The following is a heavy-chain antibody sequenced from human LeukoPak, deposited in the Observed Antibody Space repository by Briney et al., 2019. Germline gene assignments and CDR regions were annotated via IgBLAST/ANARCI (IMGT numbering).Heavy chain of an antibody. D-gene: IGHD2/OR15-2a*01. CDR3: ARRGSTDY. CDR2: IKEDGSEK. J-gene: IGHJ4*02. V-gene: IGHV3-7*03. CDR1: GFSFSGYW. Sequence: GGSLRLPCAASGFSFSGYWMTWVRQAPGKGLEWVANIKEDGSEKYYAGFVKGRFTISRDNAKNSLDLQMNSLRAEDTAVYYCARRGSTDYWGQGTLVTVSS.